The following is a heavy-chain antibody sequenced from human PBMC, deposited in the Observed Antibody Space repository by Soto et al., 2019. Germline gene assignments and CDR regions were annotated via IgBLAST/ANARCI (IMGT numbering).Heavy chain of an antibody. J-gene: IGHJ6*02. Sequence: ASVKVSCKASGYTFTGYYMHWVRQAPGQGLEWMGWINPNSGGTNYAQKFQGRVTMTRDTSISTAYMELSRLRSDDTAVYYCARVPTICGVVINIYGMDVWGQGTTVTVSS. V-gene: IGHV1-2*02. CDR3: ARVPTICGVVINIYGMDV. CDR1: GYTFTGYY. CDR2: INPNSGGT. D-gene: IGHD3-3*01.